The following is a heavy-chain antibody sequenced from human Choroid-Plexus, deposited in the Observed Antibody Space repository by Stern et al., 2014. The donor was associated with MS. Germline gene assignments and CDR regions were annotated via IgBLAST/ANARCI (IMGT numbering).Heavy chain of an antibody. D-gene: IGHD6-13*01. J-gene: IGHJ4*02. CDR3: VRDASRYSSSWYFDS. V-gene: IGHV1-2*02. CDR2: INPSSGGT. Sequence: VQLVESEAEVKKPGASGKVSCKASGYTLTAYYMHWVRQAPGQGLEWMGWINPSSGGTNYAQKFQGRVTMTRDTSISTAYMGLSSLTSDDTAVYYCVRDASRYSSSWYFDSWGQGTLVTVSS. CDR1: GYTLTAYY.